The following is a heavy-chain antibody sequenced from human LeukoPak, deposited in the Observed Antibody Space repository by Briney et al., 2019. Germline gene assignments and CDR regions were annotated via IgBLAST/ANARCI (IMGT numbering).Heavy chain of an antibody. CDR1: GFTVSSNY. J-gene: IGHJ3*02. CDR2: IYSGGST. V-gene: IGHV3-53*01. CDR3: ARSGSYLSAFDI. D-gene: IGHD1-26*01. Sequence: GGSLRRSCAASGFTVSSNYMSWVRQAPGKGLEWVSIIYSGGSTFYADSVKGRFTISRDNSKNTLYLQMNSLRAEDTAVYYCARSGSYLSAFDIWGQGTMVTVSS.